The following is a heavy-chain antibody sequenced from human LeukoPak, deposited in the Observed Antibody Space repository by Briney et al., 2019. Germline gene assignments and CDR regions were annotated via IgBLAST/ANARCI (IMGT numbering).Heavy chain of an antibody. Sequence: ASVKVSCKASGYTFTSYAMHWVRQAPGQRLEWMGWINAGNGNTKYSQKFQGRVTITRDTSASTAYMELSSLRSEDTAVYYCARVPNYYDSSGYFDYWGQGTLVTVSS. J-gene: IGHJ4*02. CDR3: ARVPNYYDSSGYFDY. CDR1: GYTFTSYA. D-gene: IGHD3-22*01. V-gene: IGHV1-3*01. CDR2: INAGNGNT.